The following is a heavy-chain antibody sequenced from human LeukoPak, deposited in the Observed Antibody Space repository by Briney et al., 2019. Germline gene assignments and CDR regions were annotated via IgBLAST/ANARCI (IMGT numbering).Heavy chain of an antibody. J-gene: IGHJ3*02. Sequence: PSETLSLTCTVSGYSISSGYYWGWIRQPPGKGLEWIGSIYHSGSTYYNPSLKSRVTIPVDTSKNQFSLKLSSVTAADTAVYYCASPYSSGWYMGDAFDIWGQGTMVTVSS. D-gene: IGHD6-19*01. CDR1: GYSISSGYY. V-gene: IGHV4-38-2*02. CDR3: ASPYSSGWYMGDAFDI. CDR2: IYHSGST.